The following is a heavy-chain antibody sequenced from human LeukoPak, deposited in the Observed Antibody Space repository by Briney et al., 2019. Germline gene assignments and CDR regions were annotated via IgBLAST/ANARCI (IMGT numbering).Heavy chain of an antibody. CDR1: GFTFSNYA. CDR3: AKIGTTFYYYYMDV. Sequence: GGSLRLSCAASGFTFSNYAMNWVRQAPGKGLEWVSSISETGLNTYYADSVKGRFAISRDNSKNTLYLQMNSLRAEDTAVYYCAKIGTTFYYYYMDVWGKGTTVTVSS. V-gene: IGHV3-23*01. D-gene: IGHD1-7*01. J-gene: IGHJ6*03. CDR2: ISETGLNT.